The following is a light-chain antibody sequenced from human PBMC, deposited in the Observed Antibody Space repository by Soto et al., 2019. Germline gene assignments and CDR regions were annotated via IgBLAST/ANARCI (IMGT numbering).Light chain of an antibody. CDR2: DAS. Sequence: EIVLTQSPATLSLSPGERATLSFSASQSVSSSYLAWYQQKPGQAPRLLIYDASNRATGIPARFSGSGSGTDFTLTISSLEPEDFAVYYCQQRSNWPPLTFGGGTKVDIK. CDR3: QQRSNWPPLT. CDR1: QSVSSSY. V-gene: IGKV3-11*01. J-gene: IGKJ4*01.